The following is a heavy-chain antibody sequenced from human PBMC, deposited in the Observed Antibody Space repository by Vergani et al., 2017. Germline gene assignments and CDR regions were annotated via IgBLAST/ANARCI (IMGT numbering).Heavy chain of an antibody. CDR1: GYTFTSYG. Sequence: QVQLVQSGAEVKKPGASVKVSCKASGYTFTSYGISWVRQAPGQGLEWMGWISAYNGNPDYAQQLPGRVTMTTDTSTSTAYMELRSLRSDDTDGYYCARELTGYYYGMDVWGQGTTVTVSS. CDR2: ISAYNGNP. CDR3: ARELTGYYYGMDV. J-gene: IGHJ6*02. V-gene: IGHV1-18*01.